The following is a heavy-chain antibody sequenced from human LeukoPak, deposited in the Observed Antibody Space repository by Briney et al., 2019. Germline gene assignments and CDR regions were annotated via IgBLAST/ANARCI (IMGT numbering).Heavy chain of an antibody. CDR1: GFTVSSNF. Sequence: GGSLRLSCAASGFTVSSNFMSWVRQAPAKGLDWVSIIYSGGSTSYADSAKGRFTISTDNSTNKPYLQIHSLRAEDRAVYYCASPSGSRGVFLDYWGQGTLVTVSS. CDR3: ASPSGSRGVFLDY. CDR2: IYSGGST. D-gene: IGHD3-10*01. J-gene: IGHJ4*02. V-gene: IGHV3-53*01.